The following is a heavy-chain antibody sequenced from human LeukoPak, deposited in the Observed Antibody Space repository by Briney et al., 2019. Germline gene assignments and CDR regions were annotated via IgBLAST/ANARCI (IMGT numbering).Heavy chain of an antibody. CDR3: AAREWELPGDFDY. CDR2: INPNSGGT. V-gene: IGHV1-2*02. CDR1: GYTFTGYY. Sequence: GASVKVSCKASGYTFTGYYMHWVRQAPGQGLEWMGWINPNSGGTNYAQKFQGRVTMTRDTSISTAYMELSRLRSDDTAVYYCAAREWELPGDFDYWGQGTLVTVSS. J-gene: IGHJ4*02. D-gene: IGHD1-26*01.